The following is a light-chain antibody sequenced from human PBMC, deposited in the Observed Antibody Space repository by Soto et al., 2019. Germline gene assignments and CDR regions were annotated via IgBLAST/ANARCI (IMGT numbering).Light chain of an antibody. CDR3: SAFTGTNHV. CDR2: DVS. CDR1: SSDVGGNKY. V-gene: IGLV2-14*03. J-gene: IGLJ1*01. Sequence: QSALTQPASVSGSPGQSITISCTGTSSDVGGNKYVSWYQHYPGKAPKLMICDVSNRPSGVSNRFSGSKSGNTASLTISGLQAEDEADDYCSAFTGTNHVFGPGTKLTVL.